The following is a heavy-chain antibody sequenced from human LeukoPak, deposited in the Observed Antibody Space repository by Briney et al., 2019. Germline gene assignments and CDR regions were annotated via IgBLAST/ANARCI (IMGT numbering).Heavy chain of an antibody. CDR3: ARGGYYGSGNDFRFDP. V-gene: IGHV4-59*01. D-gene: IGHD3-10*01. Sequence: PSETLSLTCTVSGGSISSYYWSWIRQPPGKGLEWIGYIYYSGSTNYKPSLKSRVTISVDTSKNQFSLKLSSVTAADTAVYYCARGGYYGSGNDFRFDPWGQGTLVTVSS. J-gene: IGHJ5*02. CDR2: IYYSGST. CDR1: GGSISSYY.